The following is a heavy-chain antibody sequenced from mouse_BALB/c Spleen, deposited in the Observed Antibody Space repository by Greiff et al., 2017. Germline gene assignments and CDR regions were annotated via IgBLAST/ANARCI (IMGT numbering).Heavy chain of an antibody. D-gene: IGHD2-4*01. J-gene: IGHJ2*01. Sequence: QVQLQQSGAELVRPGTSVKVSCKASGYAFTNYLIEWVKQRPGQGLEWIGVINPGSGGTNYNEKFKGKATLTADKSSSTAYMQLSSLTSDDSAVYFCARSWDYDEYYFDYWGQGTTLTVSS. CDR3: ARSWDYDEYYFDY. V-gene: IGHV1-54*01. CDR1: GYAFTNYL. CDR2: INPGSGGT.